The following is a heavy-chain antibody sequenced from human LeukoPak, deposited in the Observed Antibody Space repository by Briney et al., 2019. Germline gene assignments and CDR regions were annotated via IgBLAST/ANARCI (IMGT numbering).Heavy chain of an antibody. CDR3: ARVGTLSYYYGMDV. Sequence: SETLSLTCTVSGGSVSSGTYYWSWIRQPPGKGLEWIGYIYYSGSTNYNPPLKSRVTISVDTSKNQFSLKVSSVTAADTAVYYCARVGTLSYYYGMDVWGQGTTVTVSS. V-gene: IGHV4-61*01. D-gene: IGHD7-27*01. CDR2: IYYSGST. J-gene: IGHJ6*02. CDR1: GGSVSSGTYY.